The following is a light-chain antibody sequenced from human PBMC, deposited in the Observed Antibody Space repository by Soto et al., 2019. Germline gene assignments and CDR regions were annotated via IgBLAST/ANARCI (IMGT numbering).Light chain of an antibody. CDR1: QGLSSD. J-gene: IGKJ5*01. V-gene: IGKV1-9*01. CDR2: AAS. CDR3: QQLNSYPIT. Sequence: DIQLTQSPSFLSASVGDRVTITCRASQGLSSDLAWYQQKPGKAPKLLIYAASTLQSGVPSRFSGSGSGTEFTLTISSLQPEDFATNYCQQLNSYPITFCQGTRLEIK.